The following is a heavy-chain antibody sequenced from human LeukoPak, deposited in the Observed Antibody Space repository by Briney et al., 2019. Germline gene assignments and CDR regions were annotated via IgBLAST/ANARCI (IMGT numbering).Heavy chain of an antibody. CDR2: INHVGST. V-gene: IGHV4-34*01. Sequence: SETLSLTCAASSETFTAYYWSWIRQSPEKGLEWIGHINHVGSTNYNPSLRSRVTLSVDTSNSQFSLEVKSVTAADTATYYCARGQGWPPHFDFWGQGALVTVSS. CDR3: ARGQGWPPHFDF. D-gene: IGHD5-24*01. CDR1: SETFTAYY. J-gene: IGHJ4*02.